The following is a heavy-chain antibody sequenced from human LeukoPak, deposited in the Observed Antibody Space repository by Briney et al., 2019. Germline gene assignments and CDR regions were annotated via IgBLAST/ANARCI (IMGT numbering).Heavy chain of an antibody. CDR2: ISAYNGNT. V-gene: IGHV1-18*01. J-gene: IGHJ3*02. Sequence: ASVKVSCKASGYTFTSYGISWVRQAPGQGLEWMGWISAYNGNTNYAQKLQGRVTMTTDTSMSTAYMELRSLRSVDTAVYYCASRIYAMDRDAFDIWGQGTTVTVSS. D-gene: IGHD3-16*01. CDR3: ASRIYAMDRDAFDI. CDR1: GYTFTSYG.